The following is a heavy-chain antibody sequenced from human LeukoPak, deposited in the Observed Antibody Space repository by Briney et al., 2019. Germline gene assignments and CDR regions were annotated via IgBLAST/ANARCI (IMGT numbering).Heavy chain of an antibody. Sequence: GGSLRLSCAASGFTFDDYAMHWVRQAPGKGLEWVSLISWDGGSTYYADSVKGRFTISRDNSKNSLYLQMNSLRAEDTAVYYCAKDYATVGDYDYWGQGTLVTVSS. V-gene: IGHV3-43D*03. J-gene: IGHJ4*02. D-gene: IGHD4-23*01. CDR2: ISWDGGST. CDR1: GFTFDDYA. CDR3: AKDYATVGDYDY.